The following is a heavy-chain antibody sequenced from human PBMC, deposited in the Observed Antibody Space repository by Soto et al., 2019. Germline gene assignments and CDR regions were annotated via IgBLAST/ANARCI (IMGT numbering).Heavy chain of an antibody. CDR3: ARDRGTVVVPAAMLRYYYYYGMDV. J-gene: IGHJ6*02. D-gene: IGHD2-2*01. V-gene: IGHV3-48*02. CDR1: GFTFSSYS. Sequence: GGSLRLSCAASGFTFSSYSMNWVRQAPGKGLEWVSYISSSSSTIYYADSVKGRFTISRDNAKNSLYLQMNSLRDEDTAVYYCARDRGTVVVPAAMLRYYYYYGMDVWGQGTTVTVSS. CDR2: ISSSSSTI.